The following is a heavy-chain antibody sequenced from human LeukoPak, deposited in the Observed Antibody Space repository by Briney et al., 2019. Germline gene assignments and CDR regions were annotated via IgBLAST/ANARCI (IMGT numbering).Heavy chain of an antibody. CDR3: AREGYSYGLNWFDP. V-gene: IGHV1-18*01. J-gene: IGHJ5*02. Sequence: ASLKVSCKASGYTFTSYGISWVRQAPGQGLEWMGWISAYNGNTNYAQKLQGRVTMTTDTSTSTAYMELRSLRSDDTAVYYCAREGYSYGLNWFDPWGQGTLVTVFS. D-gene: IGHD5-18*01. CDR2: ISAYNGNT. CDR1: GYTFTSYG.